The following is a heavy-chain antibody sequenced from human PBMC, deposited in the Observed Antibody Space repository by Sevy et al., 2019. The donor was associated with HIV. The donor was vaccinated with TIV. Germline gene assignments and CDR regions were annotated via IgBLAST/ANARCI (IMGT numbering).Heavy chain of an antibody. J-gene: IGHJ6*02. Sequence: GGSLRLSCTASGFTFSSYNMNWVRQAPGKRLEWVSSISSSSTYIYYADSVKGRFTISRDNAKNSLYLQVNSLRDEDTAVYFCARDYSSRGVLGLAVPEYFYYYGVDVWGQGTTVTVSS. CDR2: ISSSSTYI. CDR1: GFTFSSYN. D-gene: IGHD6-19*01. V-gene: IGHV3-21*01. CDR3: ARDYSSRGVLGLAVPEYFYYYGVDV.